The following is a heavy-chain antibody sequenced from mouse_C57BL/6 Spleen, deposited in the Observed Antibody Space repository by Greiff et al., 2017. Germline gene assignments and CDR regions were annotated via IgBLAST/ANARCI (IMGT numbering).Heavy chain of an antibody. J-gene: IGHJ4*01. CDR2: ISSGSSTI. D-gene: IGHD2-10*01. V-gene: IGHV5-17*01. CDR3: ARFLLFYAMDY. CDR1: GFTFSDYG. Sequence: EVMLVESGGGLVKPGGSLKLSYAASGFTFSDYGMHWVRQAPEKGLEWVAYISSGSSTIYYADTVKGRFTISRDNAKNTLFLQMTSLRSEDTAMXYCARFLLFYAMDYWGQGTSVTVSS.